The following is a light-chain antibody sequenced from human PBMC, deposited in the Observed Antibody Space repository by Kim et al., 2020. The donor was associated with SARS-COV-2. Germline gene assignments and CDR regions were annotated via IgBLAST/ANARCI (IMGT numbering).Light chain of an antibody. Sequence: RATINCKSSQSVLYSSDNKNYLAWYQQKPGQPPKLLIYWASTRESGVPDRFSGSGSGTDFTLTISSLQAEDVAVYYCQQYQSAPYSFGQGTNLEI. J-gene: IGKJ2*03. CDR2: WAS. CDR3: QQYQSAPYS. CDR1: QSVLYSSDNKNY. V-gene: IGKV4-1*01.